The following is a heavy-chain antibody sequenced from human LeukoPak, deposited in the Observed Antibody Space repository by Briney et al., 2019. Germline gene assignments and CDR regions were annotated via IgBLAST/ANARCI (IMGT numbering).Heavy chain of an antibody. CDR2: ISGYNGNT. V-gene: IGHV1-18*01. J-gene: IGHJ3*01. D-gene: IGHD5-12*01. CDR1: GYTFTSYG. CDR3: ARGGRGATTLDAFDF. Sequence: ASVKVSCKASGYTFTSYGINWVRQAPGQGLEWMGWISGYNGNTNYAQKFQGRVTMTTDTSTTTAYMELRSLRSDDTAVYYCARGGRGATTLDAFDFWGQGTMDTVSS.